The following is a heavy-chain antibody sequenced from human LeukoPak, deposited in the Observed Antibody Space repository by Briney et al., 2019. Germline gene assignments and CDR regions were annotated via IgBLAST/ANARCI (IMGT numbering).Heavy chain of an antibody. V-gene: IGHV3-21*04. Sequence: PGGSLRLSCAASGFIFSDYSMNWVRQAPGQGLDWVSSISSRSGYIYYAESVKGRFTISRDNAKNSLYLQMNSLRAEDTALYHCARDRGSYYEWGWFDPWGQGTLVTVSS. D-gene: IGHD1-26*01. CDR1: GFIFSDYS. CDR3: ARDRGSYYEWGWFDP. J-gene: IGHJ5*02. CDR2: ISSRSGYI.